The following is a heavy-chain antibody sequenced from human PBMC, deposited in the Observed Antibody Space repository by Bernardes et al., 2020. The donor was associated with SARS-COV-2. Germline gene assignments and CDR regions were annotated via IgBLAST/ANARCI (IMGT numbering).Heavy chain of an antibody. J-gene: IGHJ4*02. V-gene: IGHV3-21*01. CDR1: GFSFSSYS. D-gene: IGHD1-1*01. Sequence: GGSLRLSCAASGFSFSSYSMNWVRQAPGKGLEWVSSISSSSSYIYYADSVKGRFTISRDNAKNSLYLQMNSLRAEDTAVYYCASGRTAQPPGYWGQGTLVTVSS. CDR3: ASGRTAQPPGY. CDR2: ISSSSSYI.